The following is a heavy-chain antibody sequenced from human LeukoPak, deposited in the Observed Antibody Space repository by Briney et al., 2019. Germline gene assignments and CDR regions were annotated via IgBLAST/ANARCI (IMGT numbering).Heavy chain of an antibody. Sequence: PGGSLRPSCTASGFTFDNNAMNWVRQAPGKGLEWVSGINWNGASTGYADSVKGRFTVSRDNAKNSLYLQMNSLRAEDTAVYYCARVPYYDSSGPFDYWGQGTLVTVSS. CDR2: INWNGAST. CDR1: GFTFDNNA. D-gene: IGHD3-22*01. V-gene: IGHV3-20*04. CDR3: ARVPYYDSSGPFDY. J-gene: IGHJ4*02.